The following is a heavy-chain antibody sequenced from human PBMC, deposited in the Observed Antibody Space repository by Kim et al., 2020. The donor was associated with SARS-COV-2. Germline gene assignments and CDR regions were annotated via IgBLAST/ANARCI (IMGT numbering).Heavy chain of an antibody. J-gene: IGHJ6*02. CDR1: GFTFSSYA. D-gene: IGHD3-3*01. Sequence: GGSLRLSCAASGFTFSSYAMSWVRQAPGKGLEWVSAISGSGGSTYYADSVKGRFTISRDNSKNTLYLQMNSLRAEDTAVYYCATDFYRTTIFGVVTRGGMDVWGQGTTVTVSS. CDR3: ATDFYRTTIFGVVTRGGMDV. CDR2: ISGSGGST. V-gene: IGHV3-23*01.